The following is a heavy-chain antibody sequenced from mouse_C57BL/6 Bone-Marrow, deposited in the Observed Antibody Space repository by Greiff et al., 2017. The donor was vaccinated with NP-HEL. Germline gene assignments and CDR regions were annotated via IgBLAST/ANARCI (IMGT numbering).Heavy chain of an antibody. CDR2: IDPENGDT. CDR1: GFNIKDDY. D-gene: IGHD1-1*01. Sequence: EVKLQESGAELVRPGASVKLSCTASGFNIKDDYMHWVKQRPEQGLEWIGWIDPENGDTEYDSKFQGKATITADTSSNTAYLQLSSLTSEDTAVYYCTLFYGSSYDYYAMDYWGQGTSVTVSS. CDR3: TLFYGSSYDYYAMDY. J-gene: IGHJ4*01. V-gene: IGHV14-4*01.